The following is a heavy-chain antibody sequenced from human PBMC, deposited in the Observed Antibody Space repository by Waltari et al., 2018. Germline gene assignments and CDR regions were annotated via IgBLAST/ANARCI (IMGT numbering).Heavy chain of an antibody. CDR1: GGSISSGSSY. J-gene: IGHJ2*01. Sequence: QVQLQESGPGLVKPSQTLSLTRTVSGGSISSGSSYWSWIRQPAGKGLEWIGYISTSGSTNYNPSLKSRVTISIDTSKNQFSLKLSSVTAADTAVYYCARPYDVYAYWYFDLWGRGTLVTVSS. CDR2: ISTSGST. V-gene: IGHV4-61*09. D-gene: IGHD4-17*01. CDR3: ARPYDVYAYWYFDL.